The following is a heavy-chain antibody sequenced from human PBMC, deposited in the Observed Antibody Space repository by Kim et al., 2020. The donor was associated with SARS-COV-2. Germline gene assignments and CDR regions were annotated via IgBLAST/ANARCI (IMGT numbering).Heavy chain of an antibody. D-gene: IGHD6-19*01. V-gene: IGHV1-18*01. CDR3: ARRGFTSSGWYGSDDY. Sequence: ASVKVSCKASGYTFTSYGISWVRQAPGQGLEWMGWISAYHGNTNYAQKLQGRVTMTTDTSTSTAYMELRSLGSDDTAVYYCARRGFTSSGWYGSDDYWGQGTLVTVSS. CDR1: GYTFTSYG. CDR2: ISAYHGNT. J-gene: IGHJ4*02.